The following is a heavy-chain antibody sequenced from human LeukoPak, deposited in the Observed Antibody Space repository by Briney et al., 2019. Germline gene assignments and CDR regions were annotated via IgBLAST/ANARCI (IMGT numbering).Heavy chain of an antibody. CDR1: GYSFSSYW. J-gene: IGHJ4*02. V-gene: IGHV5-51*01. CDR2: IYPRDSRT. D-gene: IGHD2-2*01. Sequence: GESLKISCKGSGYSFSSYWIAWVRQMPGKGLEWMGVIYPRDSRTTYSTSFQDQVTISADKSISTAYLQRTSLKASDTAMYYCARHLSDITSSPNYWGPGTLVTVSS. CDR3: ARHLSDITSSPNY.